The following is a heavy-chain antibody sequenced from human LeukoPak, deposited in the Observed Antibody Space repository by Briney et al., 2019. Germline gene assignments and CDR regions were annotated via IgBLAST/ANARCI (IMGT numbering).Heavy chain of an antibody. Sequence: SETLSPTCTVSGYSISSGYYWGWIRQPPGKGLEWIGSIYHSGSTYYNPSLKSRVTISVDRSKNQFSLKLSSVTAADTAVYYCARVRGDTAMVPSYYFDYWGQGTLVTVSS. J-gene: IGHJ4*02. CDR1: GYSISSGYY. V-gene: IGHV4-38-2*02. CDR3: ARVRGDTAMVPSYYFDY. D-gene: IGHD5-18*01. CDR2: IYHSGST.